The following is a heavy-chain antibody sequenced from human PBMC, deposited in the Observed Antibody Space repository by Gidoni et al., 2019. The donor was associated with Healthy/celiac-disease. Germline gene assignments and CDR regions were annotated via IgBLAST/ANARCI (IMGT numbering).Heavy chain of an antibody. CDR1: GFTFGDYA. J-gene: IGHJ4*02. D-gene: IGHD3-10*01. Sequence: EVQLVESGAGLVQPGRSLRLSCTASGFTFGDYAMSWSRQAPGKGLEWVGFIRSKAYGGTTEYAASVKGRFTISRDDSKSIAYLQMNSLKTEDTAVYYCTRAGFGELLYFDYWGQGTLVTVSS. V-gene: IGHV3-49*03. CDR3: TRAGFGELLYFDY. CDR2: IRSKAYGGTT.